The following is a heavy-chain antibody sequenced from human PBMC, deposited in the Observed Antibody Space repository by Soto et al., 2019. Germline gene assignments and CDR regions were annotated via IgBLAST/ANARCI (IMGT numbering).Heavy chain of an antibody. J-gene: IGHJ5*02. CDR1: GGSISSGDYY. Sequence: QVQLQESGPGLVKPSQTLSLTCTVSGGSISSGDYYWSWIRQPPGKGLEWIGYIYYSGSTYYNPSLKRRVTISVDTSKNQFSLTLSSVTAAATAVYYCASQHGYSGLSRFDPWGQGTLVTVSS. CDR3: ASQHGYSGLSRFDP. CDR2: IYYSGST. V-gene: IGHV4-30-4*01. D-gene: IGHD5-12*01.